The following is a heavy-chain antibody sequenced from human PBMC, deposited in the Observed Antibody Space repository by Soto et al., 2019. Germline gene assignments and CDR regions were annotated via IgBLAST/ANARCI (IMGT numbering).Heavy chain of an antibody. D-gene: IGHD1-26*01. J-gene: IGHJ3*02. Sequence: PSETLSLTCTVSGXSIXSGDYYXXXIRXXXVKGLEWIGYIYYSGSTYYNPSLKSRVTISVDTSKNQFSLKLSSVTAADTAVYYCARDPIVGATIGAFDIWGQGTMVTVSS. CDR2: IYYSGST. V-gene: IGHV4-30-4*01. CDR3: ARDPIVGATIGAFDI. CDR1: GXSIXSGDYY.